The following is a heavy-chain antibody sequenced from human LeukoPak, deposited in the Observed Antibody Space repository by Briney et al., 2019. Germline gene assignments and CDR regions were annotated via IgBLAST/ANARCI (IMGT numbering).Heavy chain of an antibody. V-gene: IGHV3-74*01. J-gene: IGHJ4*02. CDR1: GFTFSSYW. Sequence: GGSLSLSCAASGFTFSSYWMHWVRQAPGKGLVWVSRINSDGSSTSYADSVKGRFTISRDNAKNTLYLQMNSLRAEDTAVYYCARDRRGYSYGLFDYWGQGTLVTVSS. CDR3: ARDRRGYSYGLFDY. D-gene: IGHD5-18*01. CDR2: INSDGSST.